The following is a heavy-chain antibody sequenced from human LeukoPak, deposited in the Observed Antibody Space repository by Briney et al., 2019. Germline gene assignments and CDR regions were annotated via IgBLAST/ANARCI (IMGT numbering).Heavy chain of an antibody. Sequence: RASVKVSCKASGGTFSSYAISWVRQAPGQGLEWMGGIIPIFGTANHAQKFQGRVTITADESTSTAYMELSSLRSEDTAVYYCARFGHGQYGSGSSLNWFDPWGQGTLVTVSS. J-gene: IGHJ5*02. D-gene: IGHD3-10*01. CDR1: GGTFSSYA. CDR2: IIPIFGTA. V-gene: IGHV1-69*13. CDR3: ARFGHGQYGSGSSLNWFDP.